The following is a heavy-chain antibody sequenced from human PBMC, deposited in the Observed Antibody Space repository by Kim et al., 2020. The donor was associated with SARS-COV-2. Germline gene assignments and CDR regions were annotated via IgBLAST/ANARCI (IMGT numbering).Heavy chain of an antibody. J-gene: IGHJ4*02. CDR1: GFTFSDYS. D-gene: IGHD2-2*01. Sequence: GGSLRLSCAASGFTFSDYSMNWVRQAPGKGLEWISSISSGSSYIFYADSEKGRFTISRDNAKNSLYLQMNSLRPEDTAVYYCARDLGRDGPEVHQDYWAQGTLVTVSS. CDR2: ISSGSSYI. CDR3: ARDLGRDGPEVHQDY. V-gene: IGHV3-21*01.